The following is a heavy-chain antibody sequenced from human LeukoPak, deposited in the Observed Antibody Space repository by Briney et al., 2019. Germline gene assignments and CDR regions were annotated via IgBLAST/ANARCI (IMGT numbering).Heavy chain of an antibody. CDR1: GGSISSYY. CDR3: ARDLTYDSSGYYYP. J-gene: IGHJ1*01. D-gene: IGHD3-22*01. CDR2: IYYSGST. V-gene: IGHV4-59*01. Sequence: SETLSLTCTVSGGSISSYYWSWIRQPPGKGLEWIGYIYYSGSTNYNPSLKSRVTISVDTSKNQFSLKLSSVTAADTAMYYCARDLTYDSSGYYYPWGQGTLVTVSS.